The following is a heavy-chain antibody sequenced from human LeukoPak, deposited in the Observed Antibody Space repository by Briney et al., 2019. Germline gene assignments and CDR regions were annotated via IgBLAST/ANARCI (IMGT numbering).Heavy chain of an antibody. Sequence: AGGSLRLSCAASGFTFSSYEMNWVRQAPGKGLEWVSYISSSGSTIYYADSVKGRFTISRDNAKNSLYLQMNSLRAEDTAVYYCASFVSDTAMEPFDYWGQGTLVTVSS. CDR2: ISSSGSTI. D-gene: IGHD5-18*01. CDR1: GFTFSSYE. J-gene: IGHJ4*02. V-gene: IGHV3-48*03. CDR3: ASFVSDTAMEPFDY.